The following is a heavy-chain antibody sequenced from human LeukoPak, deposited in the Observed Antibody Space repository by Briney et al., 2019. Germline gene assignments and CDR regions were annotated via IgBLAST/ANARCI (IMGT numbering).Heavy chain of an antibody. V-gene: IGHV1-46*01. D-gene: IGHD3-10*01. CDR2: INPSGGST. J-gene: IGHJ4*02. CDR3: ARQGIRGDFDY. Sequence: ASVKVSCKASGYTFTGCYMHWVRQAPGQGLEWMGWINPSGGSTSYAQKFQGRVTMTRDTSTSTVYMELSSLRSEDTAVYYCARQGIRGDFDYWGQGTLVTVSS. CDR1: GYTFTGCY.